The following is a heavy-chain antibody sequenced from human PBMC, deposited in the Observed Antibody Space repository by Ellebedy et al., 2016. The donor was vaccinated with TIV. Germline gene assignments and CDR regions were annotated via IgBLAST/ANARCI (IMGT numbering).Heavy chain of an antibody. J-gene: IGHJ6*02. D-gene: IGHD3-10*01. CDR2: IWYGGSNK. V-gene: IGHV3-33*01. CDR1: RFTFSSYG. Sequence: PGGSLRLSCAASRFTFSSYGMHWVRQAPGKGLEWVAVIWYGGSNKYYADSVKGRFTISRDDSKNTLYLHMNSLRAEDTAVYYCVRDPRVRGGYGLDVWGQGTSVTVSS. CDR3: VRDPRVRGGYGLDV.